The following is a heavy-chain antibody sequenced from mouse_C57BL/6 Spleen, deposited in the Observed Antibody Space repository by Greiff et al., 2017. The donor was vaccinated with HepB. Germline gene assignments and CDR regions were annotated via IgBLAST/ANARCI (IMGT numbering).Heavy chain of an antibody. CDR1: GYTFTDYY. D-gene: IGHD1-1*01. Sequence: SGPVLVKPGASVKMSCKASGYTFTDYYMNWVKQSHGKSLEWIGVINPYNGGTSYNQKFKGKATLTVDKSSSTAYMELNSLTSEDSAVYYCARGDYYGSSHWYFDVWGTGTTVTVSS. CDR3: ARGDYYGSSHWYFDV. V-gene: IGHV1-19*01. J-gene: IGHJ1*03. CDR2: INPYNGGT.